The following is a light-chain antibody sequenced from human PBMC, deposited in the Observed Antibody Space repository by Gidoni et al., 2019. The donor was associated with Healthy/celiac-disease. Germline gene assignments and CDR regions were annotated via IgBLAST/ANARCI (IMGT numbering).Light chain of an antibody. J-gene: IGKJ1*01. V-gene: IGKV4-1*01. Sequence: DNVMTQSPASLAQSLGETATINCNSSQSVLYSSNNKNYLAWYQQKPGQPPKLLIYWASTRESGVPDRFSGSGSGTDFTLTISSLQAEDVAVYYCQQYYSTPQTFGQGTKLEIK. CDR1: QSVLYSSNNKNY. CDR3: QQYYSTPQT. CDR2: WAS.